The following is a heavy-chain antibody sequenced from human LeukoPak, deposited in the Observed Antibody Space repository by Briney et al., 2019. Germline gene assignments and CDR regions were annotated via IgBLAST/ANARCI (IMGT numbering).Heavy chain of an antibody. Sequence: KPSETLSLTCAVYGGSFSGYYWSWIRQPPGKGLEWIGGINHSGSTNYNPSLKSRVTISVDTSKNQFSLKLSSVTAADTAVYYCARGPHSGSYYLHFDYWGQGTLVTVSS. D-gene: IGHD1-26*01. CDR2: INHSGST. CDR1: GGSFSGYY. V-gene: IGHV4-34*01. J-gene: IGHJ4*02. CDR3: ARGPHSGSYYLHFDY.